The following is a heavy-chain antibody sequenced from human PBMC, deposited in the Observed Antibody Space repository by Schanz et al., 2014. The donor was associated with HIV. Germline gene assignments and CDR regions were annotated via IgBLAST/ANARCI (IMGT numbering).Heavy chain of an antibody. V-gene: IGHV3-9*01. CDR1: GFTVSSNY. J-gene: IGHJ3*02. D-gene: IGHD1-26*01. CDR3: AKDMGSGSYETFDI. CDR2: ISWNSGSI. Sequence: VQLVESGGGVVQPGRSLRLSCAASGFTVSSNYMSWVRQAPGRGLEWVSGISWNSGSIGYADSVKGRFTISRDNAKNSLYLQMNSLRAEDTALYYCAKDMGSGSYETFDIWGQGTMVTVSS.